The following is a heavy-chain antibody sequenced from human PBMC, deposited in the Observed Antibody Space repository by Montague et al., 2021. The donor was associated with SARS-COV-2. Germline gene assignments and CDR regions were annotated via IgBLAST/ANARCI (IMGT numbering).Heavy chain of an antibody. Sequence: PALAKPSQTLTLTCTFSGFSLSTSGMCVSWIRQPPGKALEWLAAIDWDDDKSYSTSLKTRLTISKDTSKNQVVLTMTNMDPVDTATYYCARMPDQVWLDYWGQGILVTVSS. CDR3: ARMPDQVWLDY. V-gene: IGHV2-70*01. CDR2: IDWDDDK. D-gene: IGHD5-18*01. CDR1: GFSLSTSGMC. J-gene: IGHJ4*02.